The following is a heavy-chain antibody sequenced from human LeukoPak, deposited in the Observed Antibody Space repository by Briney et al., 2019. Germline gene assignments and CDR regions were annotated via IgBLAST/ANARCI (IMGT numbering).Heavy chain of an antibody. J-gene: IGHJ5*02. CDR1: GGSISSGGYS. CDR3: ARGVYDSSGYHTGPGGNWFDP. CDR2: IYHSGST. V-gene: IGHV4-30-2*01. Sequence: PSETLSLTCAVSGGSISSGGYSWSWIRQPPGKGLEWIGYIYHSGSTYYNPSLKSRVTISVDRSKNQFSLKLSSVTAADTAVYYCARGVYDSSGYHTGPGGNWFDPWGQGTLVTVSS. D-gene: IGHD3-22*01.